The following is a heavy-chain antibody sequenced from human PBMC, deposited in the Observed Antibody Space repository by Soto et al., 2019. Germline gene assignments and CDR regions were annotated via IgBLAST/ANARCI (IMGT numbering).Heavy chain of an antibody. Sequence: SETLSLTCTVSGGSISSGDYYWSWIRQPPGKGLEWIGYIYYSGSTYYNPSLKSRVTISVDTSKNQFSLKLSSVTAADMAVFYCARNTGPITMILEAFDYWGQGTLVTVSS. CDR3: ARNTGPITMILEAFDY. CDR2: IYYSGST. CDR1: GGSISSGDYY. D-gene: IGHD3-22*01. V-gene: IGHV4-30-4*01. J-gene: IGHJ4*02.